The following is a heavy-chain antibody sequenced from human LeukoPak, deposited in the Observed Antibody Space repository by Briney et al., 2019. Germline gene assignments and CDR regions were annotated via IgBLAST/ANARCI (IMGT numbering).Heavy chain of an antibody. CDR1: GFTVSSNY. D-gene: IGHD5-12*01. V-gene: IGHV3-53*01. CDR3: ARQRYSGYDY. CDR2: IYSGGST. J-gene: IGHJ4*02. Sequence: GGSLRLSCAASGFTVSSNYMSWVRQAPGKGLEWVSVIYSGGSTYYADSVKGRLTISRDNSKNTLYLQMNSLRAEDTAVYYGARQRYSGYDYWGQGTLVTVSS.